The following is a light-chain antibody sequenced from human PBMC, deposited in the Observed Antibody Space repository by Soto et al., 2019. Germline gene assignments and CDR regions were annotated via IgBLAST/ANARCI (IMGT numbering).Light chain of an antibody. CDR1: SSDVGSYDY. CDR3: SSYTTSRTYV. Sequence: QSVLIQPPSVSGSPGQSVTISCTGTSSDVGSYDYVSWYQQHPGTVPKVVIYEVTDRPSGVSNRFSGSKSGNTASLTISGLQAEDEADYYCSSYTTSRTYVFGTGTKVTVL. V-gene: IGLV2-14*01. J-gene: IGLJ1*01. CDR2: EVT.